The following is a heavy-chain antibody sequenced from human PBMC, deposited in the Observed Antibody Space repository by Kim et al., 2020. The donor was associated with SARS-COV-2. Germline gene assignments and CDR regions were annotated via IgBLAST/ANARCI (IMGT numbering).Heavy chain of an antibody. Sequence: SETLSLTCAVYGGSFSGYYWSWIRQPPGKGLEWIGEINHSGSTNYNPSLKSRVTISVDTSKNQFSLKLSSVTAADTAVYYCARGRVYCSSTSCPVDYWG. CDR1: GGSFSGYY. CDR2: INHSGST. D-gene: IGHD2-2*01. J-gene: IGHJ4*01. V-gene: IGHV4-34*01. CDR3: ARGRVYCSSTSCPVDY.